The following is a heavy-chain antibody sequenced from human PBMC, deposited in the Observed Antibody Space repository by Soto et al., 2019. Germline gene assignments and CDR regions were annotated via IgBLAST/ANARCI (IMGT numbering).Heavy chain of an antibody. D-gene: IGHD2-15*01. CDR3: ARGVTTTPSPSFDY. Sequence: ASVKVSCKASGYTFTGYYMHCVLQSPGQWLEWMGCINPNSGGTNYAQKFQGWVTMTRDTSISTAYMELSRLRSDDTAVYYCARGVTTTPSPSFDYWGQGTLVTVSS. V-gene: IGHV1-2*04. J-gene: IGHJ4*02. CDR1: GYTFTGYY. CDR2: INPNSGGT.